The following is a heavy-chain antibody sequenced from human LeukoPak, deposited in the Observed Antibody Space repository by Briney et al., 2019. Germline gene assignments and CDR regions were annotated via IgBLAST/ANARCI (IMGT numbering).Heavy chain of an antibody. CDR2: LHHSGST. V-gene: IGHV4-38-2*01. D-gene: IGHD3-22*01. J-gene: IGHJ4*02. Sequence: SETLSLTCAVSGYSITSTYWWGWIRQTPGRGLEWIGSLHHSGSTSYSPSLKSRVTISVDTSKNQFSLRLSSVTAADTAAYYCARVGGDDSTGHYSVDYWGQGTLVTVSS. CDR3: ARVGGDDSTGHYSVDY. CDR1: GYSITSTYW.